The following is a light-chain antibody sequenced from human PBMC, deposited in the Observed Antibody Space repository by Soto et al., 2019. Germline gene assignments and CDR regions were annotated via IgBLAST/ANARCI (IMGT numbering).Light chain of an antibody. J-gene: IGLJ1*01. V-gene: IGLV3-21*02. CDR2: DDS. CDR1: NIGRKS. CDR3: QVWDSSSVV. Sequence: SYDLTQPPSVSVAPGQTARITCVRNNIGRKSVHWYQQKPGQAPVLGVYDDSDRPSGIPERFSGSNSGNTATLTISRVEAGDEDDYYCQVWDSSSVVFGTRTKVTVL.